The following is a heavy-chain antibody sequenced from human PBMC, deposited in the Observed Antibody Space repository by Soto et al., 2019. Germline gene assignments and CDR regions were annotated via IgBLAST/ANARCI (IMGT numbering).Heavy chain of an antibody. Sequence: EVPLLESGGGLAQPGGSLRLSCAASGFTFSNSAMSWVRQVPGKGLEWAAGISSGGGHTNYADSVKGRFTISRDNFKDTLYLQMNSLRAEDTALYYCAKVQEFCGYNCYTVDSWGQGALVTVSS. CDR3: AKVQEFCGYNCYTVDS. CDR1: GFTFSNSA. D-gene: IGHD2-21*02. V-gene: IGHV3-23*01. CDR2: ISSGGGHT. J-gene: IGHJ4*02.